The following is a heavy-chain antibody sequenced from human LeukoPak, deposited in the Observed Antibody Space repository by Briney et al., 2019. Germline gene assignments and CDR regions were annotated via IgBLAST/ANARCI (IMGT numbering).Heavy chain of an antibody. V-gene: IGHV4-39*01. J-gene: IGHJ4*02. Sequence: SETLSLTCTVSSGSISSSSYYWGWIRQPPGKGLEWIGSIYYSGSTYYNPSLKSRVTISVDTSKNQFSLKLSSVTAADTAVYYCASLKLRDWRYWGQGTLVTVSS. CDR3: ASLKLRDWRY. CDR1: SGSISSSSYY. D-gene: IGHD5-24*01. CDR2: IYYSGST.